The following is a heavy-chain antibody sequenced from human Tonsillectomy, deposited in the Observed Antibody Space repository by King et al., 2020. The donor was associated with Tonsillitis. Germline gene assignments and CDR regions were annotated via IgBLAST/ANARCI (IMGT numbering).Heavy chain of an antibody. CDR1: GFTFGSYG. CDR3: AKDGIGLSDWYLDL. D-gene: IGHD3-16*01. J-gene: IGHJ2*01. CDR2: IAYDASYE. V-gene: IGHV3-30*18. Sequence: QLVQSGGGVVQPGTSLRLSCAASGFTFGSYGMHWVRQAPGKGLEWVALIAYDASYENYADSGKGRFTISRDNSKHPLYLEMNSLRVEDTAVYYCAKDGIGLSDWYLDLWGRGHLVTVFS.